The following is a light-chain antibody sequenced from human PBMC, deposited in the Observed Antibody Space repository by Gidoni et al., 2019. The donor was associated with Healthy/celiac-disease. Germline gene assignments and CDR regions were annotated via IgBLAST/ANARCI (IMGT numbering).Light chain of an antibody. CDR3: AAWDDSLNAVV. V-gene: IGLV1-44*01. CDR1: SSNIGSNT. Sequence: QSVLPHPPAASGTPGPRVTISCSGSSSNIGSNTVNWYQQLLGTAPKLLIYSNNPRPSGVPDRFSGSKSGTSASLAISGLQSEDEADYYCAAWDDSLNAVVFGGGTKLTVL. CDR2: SNN. J-gene: IGLJ2*01.